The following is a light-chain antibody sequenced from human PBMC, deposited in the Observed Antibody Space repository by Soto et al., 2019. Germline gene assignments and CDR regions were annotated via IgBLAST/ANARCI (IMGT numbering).Light chain of an antibody. V-gene: IGKV1-39*01. Sequence: DIQMTQSPSPLSASVGDRVTITCRASQSISTYLNWYQQKPGKAPKLLIYGASSLQSGVPSRFSGSGSGTDFTLTISSLQPEDSGTYYCQQSFSTPRTFGQGTKVDIK. J-gene: IGKJ1*01. CDR3: QQSFSTPRT. CDR1: QSISTY. CDR2: GAS.